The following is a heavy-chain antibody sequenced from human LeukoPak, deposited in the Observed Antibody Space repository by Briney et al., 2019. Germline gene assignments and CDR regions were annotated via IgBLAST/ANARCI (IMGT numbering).Heavy chain of an antibody. CDR1: GFTFSDYA. Sequence: GGSLRLSCAASGFTFSDYAMHWVRQAPGKGLEWVAVISKDGSDKYYPGSVRGRFTISRDNSKNTIYLQIDSLRAEDTAIYYCARDYWWNYDYWGQGTLVTVSS. V-gene: IGHV3-30-3*01. J-gene: IGHJ4*02. CDR2: ISKDGSDK. D-gene: IGHD1-7*01. CDR3: ARDYWWNYDY.